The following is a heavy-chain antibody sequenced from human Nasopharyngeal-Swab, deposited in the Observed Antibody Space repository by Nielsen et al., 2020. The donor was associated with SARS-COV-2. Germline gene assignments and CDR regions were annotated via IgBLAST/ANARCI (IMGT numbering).Heavy chain of an antibody. CDR1: GFTFSSYG. J-gene: IGHJ4*02. Sequence: LSLTCAASGFTFSSYGMHWVRQAPGKGLEWVAVIWYDGSNKYYADSVKGRFTISRDNSKNTLYLQMNSLRAEDTAVYYCARGGGDSSGWHFDYWGQGTLVTVSS. CDR2: IWYDGSNK. D-gene: IGHD6-19*01. CDR3: ARGGGDSSGWHFDY. V-gene: IGHV3-33*01.